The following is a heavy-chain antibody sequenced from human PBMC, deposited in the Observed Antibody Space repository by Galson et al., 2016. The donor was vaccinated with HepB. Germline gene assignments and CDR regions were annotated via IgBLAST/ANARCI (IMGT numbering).Heavy chain of an antibody. D-gene: IGHD2-15*01. CDR1: GGSISSGGYY. V-gene: IGHV4-31*03. CDR3: ARVRRGVVVAATPDRYFDY. Sequence: TLSLTCTISGGSISSGGYYWSWIRQHPGKGLEWIGYIYNSGSTYYNPSLKSRVTISVDTSKNQFSLKLSSVTAADTAVYYCARVRRGVVVAATPDRYFDYWGQGTLVTVSS. J-gene: IGHJ4*02. CDR2: IYNSGST.